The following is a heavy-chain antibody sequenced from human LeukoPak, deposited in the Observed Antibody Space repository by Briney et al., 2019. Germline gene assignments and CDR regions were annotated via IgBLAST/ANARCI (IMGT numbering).Heavy chain of an antibody. CDR1: GFTVSSNY. D-gene: IGHD4/OR15-4a*01. CDR2: IYGGGST. V-gene: IGHV3-53*01. J-gene: IGHJ4*02. CDR3: AREGASLNDY. Sequence: PGGSLRLSCAASGFTVSSNYMSWVRQAPGKGLEWVSVIYGGGSTKYADSVKGRFTTSRDNSKNTLYLQMNSLRDEDTAVYYCAREGASLNDYWGQGTLVTVSS.